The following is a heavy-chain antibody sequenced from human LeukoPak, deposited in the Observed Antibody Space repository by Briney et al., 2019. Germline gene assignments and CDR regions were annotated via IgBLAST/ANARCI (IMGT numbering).Heavy chain of an antibody. CDR1: GGSISSHY. CDR2: IYYSGST. J-gene: IGHJ4*02. Sequence: SETLSLTCTVSGGSISSHYWSWIRQPPGKGLEWIGYIYYSGSTNYNPSLKSRVTISVDTSKNQFSLKLSSVTAADTAVYYCAREKYSGYDGGLDYWGQGTLVTVSS. CDR3: AREKYSGYDGGLDY. V-gene: IGHV4-59*11. D-gene: IGHD5-12*01.